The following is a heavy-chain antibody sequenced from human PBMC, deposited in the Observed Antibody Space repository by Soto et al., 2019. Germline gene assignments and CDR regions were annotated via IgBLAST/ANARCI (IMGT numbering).Heavy chain of an antibody. D-gene: IGHD1-26*01. V-gene: IGHV4-59*01. J-gene: IGHJ6*02. Sequence: SETLSLTCTVSGGSISSYSWNWIRQPPGKGLEWSGNIFYSGKTNYNPSLKSRVTMSVDSSKNQLSLRLTSMTAADTAFYYCARDSTTYGMDVWGQVTTVTVTS. CDR3: ARDSTTYGMDV. CDR2: IFYSGKT. CDR1: GGSISSYS.